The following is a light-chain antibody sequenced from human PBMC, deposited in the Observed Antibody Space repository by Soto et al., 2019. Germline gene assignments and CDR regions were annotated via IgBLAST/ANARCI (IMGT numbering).Light chain of an antibody. V-gene: IGKV1-39*01. CDR1: QSISRY. CDR3: QQSFSNPFT. J-gene: IGKJ2*01. Sequence: DIQMTQSPTSLSAFVGDRVTITCRASQSISRYLNWYQQKPGNPPRFLIYASNTLQSGVPSRFSDDGSGTDFTLTITALQPEDLATYYCQQSFSNPFTFGQGTKLEVK. CDR2: ASN.